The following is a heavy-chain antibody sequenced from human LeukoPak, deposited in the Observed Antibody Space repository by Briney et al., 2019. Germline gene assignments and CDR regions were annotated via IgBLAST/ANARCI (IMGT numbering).Heavy chain of an antibody. V-gene: IGHV1-46*01. D-gene: IGHD1-26*01. CDR1: GYTFTSYY. CDR2: INPSGGST. J-gene: IGHJ4*02. Sequence: ASVRVSCKASGYTFTSYYMHWGRQAPGQGLEWMGIINPSGGSTSYAQKFQGRVTMTRDTSTSTVYMELSSLRSEDTAVYYCARSGVGARGMGKFDYWGQGTLVTVSS. CDR3: ARSGVGARGMGKFDY.